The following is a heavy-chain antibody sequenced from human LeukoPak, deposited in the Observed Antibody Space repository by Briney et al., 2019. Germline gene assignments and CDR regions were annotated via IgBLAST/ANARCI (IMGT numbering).Heavy chain of an antibody. Sequence: SETLSLTCTVSGCSISSSSYYWAWMRQPPGKGLEWIGTIYYSGSTYCNPSLRSRVTLSADTSKNEFSLKLSSVTAADTAVYYCARRDYCSSGSCYAGGYWFDPWGQGTLVTVSS. D-gene: IGHD2-15*01. J-gene: IGHJ5*02. CDR1: GCSISSSSYY. CDR2: IYYSGST. CDR3: ARRDYCSSGSCYAGGYWFDP. V-gene: IGHV4-39*01.